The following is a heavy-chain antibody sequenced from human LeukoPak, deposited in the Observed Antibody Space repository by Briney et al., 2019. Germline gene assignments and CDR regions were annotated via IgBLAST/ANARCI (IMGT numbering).Heavy chain of an antibody. Sequence: GGSLRLSCVVSGISLSNYAMSWVRQAPGEGLEWVSYISERGGSTAYADSVKGRFTISRDNPLHTLYLQMSGLGAEDTAVYFCAKRGMVIRGILVIGYHQEAYHDDYWGQGVLVTVSS. J-gene: IGHJ4*02. CDR2: ISERGGST. CDR1: GISLSNYA. V-gene: IGHV3-23*01. CDR3: AKRGMVIRGILVIGYHQEAYHDDY. D-gene: IGHD3-10*01.